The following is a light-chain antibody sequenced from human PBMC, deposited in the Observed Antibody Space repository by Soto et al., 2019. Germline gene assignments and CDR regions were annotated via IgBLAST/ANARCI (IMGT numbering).Light chain of an antibody. Sequence: EIVLTQSPATLSLSPGERATLSCRASQSVSSHLAWYQQKPGQAPRLLIYDASNRATGIPARFSGSGSGTDSTLTISSLEPEDFAAYYCQQRTNWPRTFGQGTKVDIK. CDR2: DAS. V-gene: IGKV3-11*01. CDR3: QQRTNWPRT. CDR1: QSVSSH. J-gene: IGKJ1*01.